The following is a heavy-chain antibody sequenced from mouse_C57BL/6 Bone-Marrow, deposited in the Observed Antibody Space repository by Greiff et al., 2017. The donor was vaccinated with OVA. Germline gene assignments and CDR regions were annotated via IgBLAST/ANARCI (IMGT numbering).Heavy chain of an antibody. J-gene: IGHJ2*01. CDR3: ARYKGRVAVDYFDY. V-gene: IGHV7-3*01. CDR1: GFTFTNYY. D-gene: IGHD1-1*01. CDR2: IRNKPNSSTT. Sequence: EVMLVESGGGLVQPGDSLSLSCAASGFTFTNYYMSWVRQPPGKALEWLAFIRNKPNSSTTEYSASVKGRFTISRDNSQSILYLQMNALRAEDSATYYCARYKGRVAVDYFDYWGQGTALTVSS.